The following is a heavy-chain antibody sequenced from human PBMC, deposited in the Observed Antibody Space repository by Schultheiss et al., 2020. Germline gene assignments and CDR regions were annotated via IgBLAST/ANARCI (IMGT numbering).Heavy chain of an antibody. V-gene: IGHV3-21*04. Sequence: GGSLRLSCAASGFTVSRNYMNWVRQAPGKGLEWVSSITSSSSYIYFADSVKGRFTISRDNSKNTLFLQMNSLRAEDTALYYCAKDTSWVAGTWFDYWGQGTLVTVSS. J-gene: IGHJ4*02. CDR2: ITSSSSYI. CDR1: GFTVSRNY. CDR3: AKDTSWVAGTWFDY. D-gene: IGHD6-19*01.